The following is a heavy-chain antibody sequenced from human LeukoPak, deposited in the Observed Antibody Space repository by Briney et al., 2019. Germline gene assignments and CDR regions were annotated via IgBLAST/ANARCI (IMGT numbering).Heavy chain of an antibody. CDR2: IYTSGST. D-gene: IGHD6-19*01. CDR3: ARVVGVAGHNWFDP. CDR1: GGSFSGYY. Sequence: SETLSLTCAVYGGSFSGYYWSWIRQPAGKGLEWIGRIYTSGSTNYNPSLKSRVTMSVDTSKNQFSLKLSSVTAADTAVYYCARVVGVAGHNWFDPWGQGTLVTVSS. J-gene: IGHJ5*02. V-gene: IGHV4-59*10.